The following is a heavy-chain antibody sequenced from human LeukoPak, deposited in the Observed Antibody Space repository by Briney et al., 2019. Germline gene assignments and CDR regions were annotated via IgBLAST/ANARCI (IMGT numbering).Heavy chain of an antibody. CDR1: GFTFSSYA. D-gene: IGHD2-2*01. J-gene: IGHJ4*02. Sequence: GGSLRLSCAASGFTFSSYAMHWVRQAPGKGLEWVAVISYDGSNKYYADSVKGRFTISRDNSKNTLYLQMNSLRAEDTAVYYCAGDRGAYCSSTSCPMNSYFDYWGQGTLVTVSS. V-gene: IGHV3-30-3*01. CDR2: ISYDGSNK. CDR3: AGDRGAYCSSTSCPMNSYFDY.